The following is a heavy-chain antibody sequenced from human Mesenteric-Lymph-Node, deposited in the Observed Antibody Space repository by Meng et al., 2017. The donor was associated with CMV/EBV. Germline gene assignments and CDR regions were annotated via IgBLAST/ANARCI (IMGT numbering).Heavy chain of an antibody. J-gene: IGHJ6*02. CDR3: ARGGGAAARRVYYYYYYGMDV. CDR2: MHQSGKT. V-gene: IGHV4-34*01. CDR1: VGSFSGYS. D-gene: IGHD6-13*01. Sequence: SETLSLTCAVYVGSFSGYSWNWIRQSPGKGLEWLGEMHQSGKTNSNPSVRSRLTMSVDTSKNQFSLKLSSVTAADTAVYYCARGGGAAARRVYYYYYYGMDVWGQGTTVTVSS.